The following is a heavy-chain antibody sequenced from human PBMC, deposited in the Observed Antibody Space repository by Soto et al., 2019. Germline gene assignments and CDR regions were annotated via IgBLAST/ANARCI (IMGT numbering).Heavy chain of an antibody. J-gene: IGHJ4*02. CDR2: ISGSGDRT. CDR3: ATTKGYIDPFDL. V-gene: IGHV3-23*01. CDR1: GFIFSNYG. Sequence: PGGSLILSCAASGFIFSNYGMSWVRQAPGKGLEWVSSISGSGDRTHNADSVRGRFTISRDDSRNTLNLQMNSLRAEDTAIYFCATTKGYIDPFDLWGQGTLVTVLL. D-gene: IGHD5-12*01.